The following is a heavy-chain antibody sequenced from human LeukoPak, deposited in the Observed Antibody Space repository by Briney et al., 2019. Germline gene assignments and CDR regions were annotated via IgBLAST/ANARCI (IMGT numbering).Heavy chain of an antibody. V-gene: IGHV4-4*07. CDR3: AREPNSSSWYWGYYYCYGMDV. D-gene: IGHD6-13*01. CDR1: GGSISSYY. J-gene: IGHJ6*02. Sequence: SETLSLTCTVSGGSISSYYWSWIRQPAGKGLEWIGRIYTSGSTNYNPSLKSRVTMSVDTSKNQFSLKLSSVTAADTAVYYCAREPNSSSWYWGYYYCYGMDVWGQGTTVTVSS. CDR2: IYTSGST.